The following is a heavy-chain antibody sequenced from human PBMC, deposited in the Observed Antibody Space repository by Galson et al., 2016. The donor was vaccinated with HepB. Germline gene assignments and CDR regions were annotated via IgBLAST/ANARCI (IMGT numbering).Heavy chain of an antibody. CDR1: GYSFTSHW. D-gene: IGHD3-3*01. CDR3: ARHGVGSRTAFPAY. V-gene: IGHV5-10-1*01. CDR2: IAPSDSYT. Sequence: QSGAEVKKPGESLRISCKGSGYSFTSHWISWVRQTPDKGLEWLGRIAPSDSYTNYSPSFQGHVTISVDKAINTAFLQWNSLEASDTAIYFCARHGVGSRTAFPAYWGQGTLVTVSS. J-gene: IGHJ1*01.